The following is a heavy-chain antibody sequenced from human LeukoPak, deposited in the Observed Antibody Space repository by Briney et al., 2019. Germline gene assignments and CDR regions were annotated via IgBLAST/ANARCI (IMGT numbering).Heavy chain of an antibody. CDR2: INPNSGGT. Sequence: HWASVKVSCKASGYTFTGYYMHWVRQAPGQGLEWMGWINPNSGGTNYAQKFQGRVTMTRDTSISTAYMELSRLRAEDTAVYYCARGGGYDTGLDYWGQGTLVTVSS. V-gene: IGHV1-2*02. D-gene: IGHD5-12*01. CDR1: GYTFTGYY. J-gene: IGHJ4*02. CDR3: ARGGGYDTGLDY.